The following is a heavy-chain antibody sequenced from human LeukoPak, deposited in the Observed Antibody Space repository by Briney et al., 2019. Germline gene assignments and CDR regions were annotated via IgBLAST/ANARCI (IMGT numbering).Heavy chain of an antibody. CDR1: GYTFSGHY. D-gene: IGHD2-21*02. CDR2: INPNTGRI. CDR3: ARDAELAYCGGDCYRGWFDP. V-gene: IGHV1-2*02. Sequence: ASVKASCKASGYTFSGHYAHWVRQAPGQGLEWMGWINPNTGRIEYAQKFQGRVTMTRDTSISTAYMDLSRLRSDDTAVYYCARDAELAYCGGDCYRGWFDPWGQRSLVTVSS. J-gene: IGHJ5*02.